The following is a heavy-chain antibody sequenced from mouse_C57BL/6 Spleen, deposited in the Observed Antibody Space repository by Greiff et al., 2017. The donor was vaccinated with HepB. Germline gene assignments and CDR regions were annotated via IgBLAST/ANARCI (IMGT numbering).Heavy chain of an antibody. V-gene: IGHV5-16*01. CDR2: INYDGSST. D-gene: IGHD1-1*01. CDR1: GFTFSDYY. Sequence: MLVESEGGLVQPGSSMKLSCTASGFTFSDYYMAWVRQVPEKGLEWVANINYDGSSTYYLDSLKSRFIISRDNAKNILYLQMSSLKSEDTATYYCARDPYGSSYGYFDVWGTGTTVTVSS. CDR3: ARDPYGSSYGYFDV. J-gene: IGHJ1*03.